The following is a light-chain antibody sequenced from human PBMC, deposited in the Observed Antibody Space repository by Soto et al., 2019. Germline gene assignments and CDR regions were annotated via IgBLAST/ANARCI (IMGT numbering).Light chain of an antibody. CDR3: QQYNNWPPFT. CDR1: QSVSSS. Sequence: EIVMTQSPGTLSVSPGERATLSCRASQSVSSSLAWYQQKPGQAPRLLIYGASTRATGIPARFSGSGSGTEFTLTISSLRSEDFAVYDCQQYNNWPPFTFGPGTKVYIK. J-gene: IGKJ3*01. V-gene: IGKV3-15*01. CDR2: GAS.